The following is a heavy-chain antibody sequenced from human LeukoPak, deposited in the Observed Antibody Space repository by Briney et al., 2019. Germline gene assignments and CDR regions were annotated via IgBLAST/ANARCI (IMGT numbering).Heavy chain of an antibody. V-gene: IGHV4-59*12. J-gene: IGHJ5*02. Sequence: PSETLSLTCAVYGGSFSSYYWSWIRQPPGKGLEWIGYIYYSGSTNYNPSFKSRVTISVDTSKNQFSLKLSSVTAADTAVYYCARDLSTMIVVVEGVSNWFDPWGQGTLVTVSS. D-gene: IGHD3-22*01. CDR3: ARDLSTMIVVVEGVSNWFDP. CDR1: GGSFSSYY. CDR2: IYYSGST.